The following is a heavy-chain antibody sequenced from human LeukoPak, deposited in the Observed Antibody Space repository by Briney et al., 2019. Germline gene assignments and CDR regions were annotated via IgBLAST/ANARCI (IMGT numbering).Heavy chain of an antibody. Sequence: SETLSLTWAVYGGSFSGYYWSWIRQPPGKGREGIGEIHHSGSTNYNPSLKRRVTISVDTSKNQFSLKLSSVTAADTAVYYCARREGGSSYDFDYWGQGTLVTVSS. CDR3: ARREGGSSYDFDY. D-gene: IGHD1-26*01. J-gene: IGHJ4*02. CDR2: IHHSGST. V-gene: IGHV4-34*01. CDR1: GGSFSGYY.